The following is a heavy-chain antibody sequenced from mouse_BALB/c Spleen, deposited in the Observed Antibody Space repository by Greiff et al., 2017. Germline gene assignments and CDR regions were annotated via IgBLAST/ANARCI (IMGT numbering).Heavy chain of an antibody. V-gene: IGHV5-6-5*01. Sequence: EVHLVESGGGLVKPGGSLKLSCAASGFTFSSYAMSWVRQTPEKRLEWVASISSGGSTYYPDSVKGRFTISRDNARNILYLQMSSLRSEDTAMYYCARADYYAWGQGTSVTVSS. CDR1: GFTFSSYA. D-gene: IGHD1-1*01. J-gene: IGHJ4*01. CDR3: ARADYYA. CDR2: ISSGGST.